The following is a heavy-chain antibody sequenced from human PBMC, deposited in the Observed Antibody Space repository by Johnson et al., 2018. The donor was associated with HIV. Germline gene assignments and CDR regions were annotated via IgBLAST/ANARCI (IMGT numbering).Heavy chain of an antibody. CDR1: AFTFSSYA. D-gene: IGHD1-20*01. Sequence: QMLLVESGGGVVQPGRSLRLACAASAFTFSSYAMHWVRQAPGKGLEWVAVISYDGSIKYYGDSVKGRFTISRDNSKNTLYLQMNSLRVEDTAVYYCARVRPYNWNDVHAFDIWGQGTMVTVSS. CDR2: ISYDGSIK. CDR3: ARVRPYNWNDVHAFDI. J-gene: IGHJ3*02. V-gene: IGHV3-30*04.